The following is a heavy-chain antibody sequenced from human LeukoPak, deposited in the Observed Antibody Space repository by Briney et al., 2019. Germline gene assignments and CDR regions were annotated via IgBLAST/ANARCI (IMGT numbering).Heavy chain of an antibody. Sequence: GGSLRLSCAASGFTFSSYAMSWVRQAPGKGLDWVSAISGSGGSTYNADSVKGRFTISRDNSKNTLYLQMNSLRAEDTAVYYCARDRDANWFDPWGQGTLVTVSS. CDR3: ARDRDANWFDP. V-gene: IGHV3-23*01. D-gene: IGHD3-10*01. J-gene: IGHJ5*02. CDR1: GFTFSSYA. CDR2: ISGSGGST.